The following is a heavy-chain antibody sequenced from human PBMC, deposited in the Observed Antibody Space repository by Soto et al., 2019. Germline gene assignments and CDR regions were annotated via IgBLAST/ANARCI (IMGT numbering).Heavy chain of an antibody. J-gene: IGHJ4*02. D-gene: IGHD6-19*01. CDR3: AHIVVAGLGYYFDY. CDR1: GFSLSSTRMA. V-gene: IGHV2-5*02. CDR2: IYWDDDK. Sequence: QITLKESGPTLVKPTQTLTLTCTFSGFSLSSTRMAVGWIRQPPGKALEWLALIYWDDDKRYSQFLKSRHTITKDTSKNQVVLTMSNMDPVDTARYYCAHIVVAGLGYYFDYWGQGTLVTVSS.